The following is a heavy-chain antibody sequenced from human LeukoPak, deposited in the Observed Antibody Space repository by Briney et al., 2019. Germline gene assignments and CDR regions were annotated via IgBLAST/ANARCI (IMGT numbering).Heavy chain of an antibody. V-gene: IGHV4-34*01. CDR2: INHSGST. Sequence: SETLSLTCAVYGGSFSGYYWSWIRQPPGKGLEWIGEINHSGSTNYNPSLKSRVTISVDTSKNQFSLKLSSVTAADTAVYYWARGPLRYFDWLLSEGPFDYWGQGTLVTVSS. CDR3: ARGPLRYFDWLLSEGPFDY. D-gene: IGHD3-9*01. J-gene: IGHJ4*02. CDR1: GGSFSGYY.